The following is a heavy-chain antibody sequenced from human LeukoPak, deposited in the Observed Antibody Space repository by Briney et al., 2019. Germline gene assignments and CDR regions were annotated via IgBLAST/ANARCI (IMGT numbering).Heavy chain of an antibody. CDR1: GYSFNSYW. V-gene: IGHV5-51*01. CDR2: IYPCDSDT. Sequence: GESLKISCKGSGYSFNSYWIGWGRQMPGKGLGWVGIIYPCDSDTRYSPSLQGQVTISADKSISTAFLQWSSLKASDAAMYYCARRPEMYYGSGSYYNFWFDPWGQGTLVTVSS. CDR3: ARRPEMYYGSGSYYNFWFDP. D-gene: IGHD3-10*01. J-gene: IGHJ5*02.